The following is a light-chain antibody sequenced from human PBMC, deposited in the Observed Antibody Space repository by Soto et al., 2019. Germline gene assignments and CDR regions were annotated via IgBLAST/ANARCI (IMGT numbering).Light chain of an antibody. V-gene: IGKV3-20*01. CDR2: GAS. J-gene: IGKJ1*01. CDR1: QSVSSSY. CDR3: QQYGSSRT. Sequence: EIVLTQSPGTLSLSPGGRATLSCRASQSVSSSYLAWYQQKPGQAPMLLIYGASSRATGIPDRFSGSGSGTDFTLTISRLEPEDFAVYYCQQYGSSRTFGQGTKVEIK.